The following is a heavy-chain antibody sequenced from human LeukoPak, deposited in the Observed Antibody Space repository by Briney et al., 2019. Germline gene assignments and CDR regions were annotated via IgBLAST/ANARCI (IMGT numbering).Heavy chain of an antibody. Sequence: GGSLRLSCEASAFTFSSHWMTWVRQAPGKGLEWVANIKQGGSDIYYVDSVKGRFTISRDDAKNSLYLQMSSLRAEDTAVYYCARGPNFGDYVDFLDYWGQGALVTVSS. V-gene: IGHV3-7*01. CDR2: IKQGGSDI. D-gene: IGHD4-17*01. CDR1: AFTFSSHW. CDR3: ARGPNFGDYVDFLDY. J-gene: IGHJ4*02.